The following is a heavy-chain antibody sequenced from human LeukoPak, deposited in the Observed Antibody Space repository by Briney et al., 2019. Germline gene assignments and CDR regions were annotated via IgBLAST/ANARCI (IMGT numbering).Heavy chain of an antibody. D-gene: IGHD3-3*01. CDR2: MNPNSDNT. V-gene: IGHV1-8*01. J-gene: IGHJ3*02. CDR1: GYTFTNYD. CDR3: ARARDFWGFDI. Sequence: ASVKVSCKASGYTFTNYDINWVRQATGQGLERMGWMNPNSDNTGPAQKFQGRVTMTRDTSITTAYMELSSLRSEDTAVYYCARARDFWGFDIWGQGTMVTVSS.